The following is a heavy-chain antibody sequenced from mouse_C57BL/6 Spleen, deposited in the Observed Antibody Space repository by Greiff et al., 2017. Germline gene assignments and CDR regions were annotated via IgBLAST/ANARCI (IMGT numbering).Heavy chain of an antibody. CDR2: INPSTGGT. V-gene: IGHV1-42*01. CDR3: ARSLYWYFDV. Sequence: VQLKESGPELVKPGASVKISCKASGYSFTGYYMNWVKQSPEKSLEWIGEINPSTGGTTYNQKFKAKATLTVDKSSSTAYMQLKSLTSEDSAVYYCARSLYWYFDVWGTGTTVTVAS. J-gene: IGHJ1*03. CDR1: GYSFTGYY.